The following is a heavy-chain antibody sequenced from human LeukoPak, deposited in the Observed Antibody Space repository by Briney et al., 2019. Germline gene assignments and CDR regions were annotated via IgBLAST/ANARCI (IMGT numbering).Heavy chain of an antibody. CDR1: GGTFSSYA. V-gene: IGHV7-4-1*02. CDR3: ARVPYDSSGYSVLDDAFDI. CDR2: INTNTGNP. D-gene: IGHD3-22*01. Sequence: GASVKVSCKASGGTFSSYAISWVRQAPGQGLEWMGWINTNTGNPTYAQGFTGRFVFSLDTSVSTAYLQISSLKAEDTAVYYCARVPYDSSGYSVLDDAFDIWGQGTMVTVSS. J-gene: IGHJ3*02.